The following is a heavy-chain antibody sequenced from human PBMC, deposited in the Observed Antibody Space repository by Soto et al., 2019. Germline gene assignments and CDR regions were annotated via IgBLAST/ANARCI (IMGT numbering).Heavy chain of an antibody. CDR1: EYSLTSYW. CDR3: ARSSPQQLKTGWFDP. D-gene: IGHD3-10*01. CDR2: IYPGDSDT. Sequence: PGESLKIPCKGSEYSLTSYWIGWVRQMPGKGLEWMGIIYPGDSDTRYSPSFQGQVTISADKSISTAYLQWSSLKASDTAMYYCARSSPQQLKTGWFDPRGQGTLVTVSS. J-gene: IGHJ5*02. V-gene: IGHV5-51*01.